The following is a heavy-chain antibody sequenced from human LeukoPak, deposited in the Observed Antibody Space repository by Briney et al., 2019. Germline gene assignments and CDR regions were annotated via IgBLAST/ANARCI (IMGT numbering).Heavy chain of an antibody. J-gene: IGHJ5*02. V-gene: IGHV3-49*04. D-gene: IGHD2-2*01. CDR3: TRGPYCSSTSCYWGFDP. CDR2: IRSKAYGGTT. CDR1: GFTFGDYA. Sequence: PGGSLRLSCTASGFTFGDYAMSWVRQAPGKGLGWVGFIRSKAYGGTTEYAASVKGRFTISRDDSKSIAYLQMNSLKTEDTAVYYCTRGPYCSSTSCYWGFDPWGQGTLVTVSS.